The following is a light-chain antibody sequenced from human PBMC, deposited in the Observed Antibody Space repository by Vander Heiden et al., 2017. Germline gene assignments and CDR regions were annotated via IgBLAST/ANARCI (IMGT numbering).Light chain of an antibody. Sequence: DIQTTQSPSTLSASVGDRVTITCRASQSSDIWLAWYQQKPGKAPKLLIYKASTLERGVPARFSGSGSGTEFTLTISSLQPDDVSTYYCQQYATFSRTVGQGTKVEIK. CDR2: KAS. J-gene: IGKJ1*01. CDR1: QSSDIW. V-gene: IGKV1-5*03. CDR3: QQYATFSRT.